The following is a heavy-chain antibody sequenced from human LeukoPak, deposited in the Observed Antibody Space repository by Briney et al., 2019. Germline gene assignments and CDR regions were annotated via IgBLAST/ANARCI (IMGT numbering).Heavy chain of an antibody. D-gene: IGHD6-19*01. CDR2: IYYSGST. CDR3: ARGGAVAGSFDY. V-gene: IGHV4-61*01. J-gene: IGHJ4*02. CDR1: GYSISSSYY. Sequence: PSETLSLTCTVSGYSISSSYYWSWIRQPPGKGLEWIGYIYYSGSTNYNPSLKSRVTISVDTSKNQFSLKLSSVTAADTAVYYCARGGAVAGSFDYWGQGTLVTVSS.